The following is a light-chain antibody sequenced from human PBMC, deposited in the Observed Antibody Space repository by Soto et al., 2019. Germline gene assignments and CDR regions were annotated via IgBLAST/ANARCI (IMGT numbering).Light chain of an antibody. Sequence: QDVVTQPPSVSGAPGQRVTISCTGSRSNIGAGYDVHWYQQLPGTPPKLLIYGNSNRPSGAPDRFSGSKSGTSASLAITGLQAEDEADYYCQAYDRSLSGSVFGGGTKLTVL. CDR1: RSNIGAGYD. J-gene: IGLJ2*01. CDR2: GNS. V-gene: IGLV1-40*01. CDR3: QAYDRSLSGSV.